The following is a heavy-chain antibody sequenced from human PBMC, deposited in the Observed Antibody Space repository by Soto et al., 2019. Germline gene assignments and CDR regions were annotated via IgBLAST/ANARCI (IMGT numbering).Heavy chain of an antibody. CDR2: ISSSGSTI. CDR3: ARDSKGSSWYAGYYYYYGMDV. CDR1: GSTFSSYE. J-gene: IGHJ6*02. V-gene: IGHV3-48*03. Sequence: GGSLRLSCAASGSTFSSYEMNWVRQAPGKGLEWVSYISSSGSTIYYADSVKGRFTISRDNAKNSLYLQMNSLRAEDTAVYYCARDSKGSSWYAGYYYYYGMDVWGQGTTVTVSS. D-gene: IGHD6-13*01.